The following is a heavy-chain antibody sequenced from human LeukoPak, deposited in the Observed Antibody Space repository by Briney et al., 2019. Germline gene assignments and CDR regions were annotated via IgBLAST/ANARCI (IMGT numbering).Heavy chain of an antibody. J-gene: IGHJ6*03. D-gene: IGHD3-10*01. CDR2: IYSSGST. V-gene: IGHV4-39*07. Sequence: KPSETLSLTCTVSGGSISSISYYWGWIRQPPGKGLEWIGSIYSSGSTYYNTSLKSRATISVEPSKNQFSLKLSSVTAADTAVYYCARARFGYYYDSGSYYYYYMDVWGKGTTVTISS. CDR1: GGSISSISYY. CDR3: ARARFGYYYDSGSYYYYYMDV.